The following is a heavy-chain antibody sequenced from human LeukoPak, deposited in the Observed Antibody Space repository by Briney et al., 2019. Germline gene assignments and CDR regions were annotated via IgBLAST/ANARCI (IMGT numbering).Heavy chain of an antibody. V-gene: IGHV1-46*01. CDR2: INPSGGST. D-gene: IGHD4-17*01. J-gene: IGHJ3*02. CDR3: ARDPRLPTVTNDAFDI. Sequence: ASVKVSCKASGYTFTSYYMHWVRQAPGQGLEWMGIINPSGGSTSYAQKFQGRVTMTRDTFTSTVYMELSSLRSEDTAVYYCARDPRLPTVTNDAFDIWGQGTMVTVSS. CDR1: GYTFTSYY.